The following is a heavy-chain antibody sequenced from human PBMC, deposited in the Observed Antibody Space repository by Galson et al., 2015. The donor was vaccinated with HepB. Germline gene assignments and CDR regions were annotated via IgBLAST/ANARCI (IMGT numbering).Heavy chain of an antibody. Sequence: SLRLSCAASGFTFSSYAMSWVRQAPGKGLEWVSAISGSGGSTYYADSVKGRFTISRDNSKNTLYLQMNSLRAEDTAVYYCAKAGRAWYYYDSTPYYYYYYGMDVWGQGTTVTVSS. CDR1: GFTFSSYA. V-gene: IGHV3-23*01. CDR2: ISGSGGST. CDR3: AKAGRAWYYYDSTPYYYYYYGMDV. D-gene: IGHD3-22*01. J-gene: IGHJ6*02.